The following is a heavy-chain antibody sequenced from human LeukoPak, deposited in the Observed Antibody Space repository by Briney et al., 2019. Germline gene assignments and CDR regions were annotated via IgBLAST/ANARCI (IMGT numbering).Heavy chain of an antibody. D-gene: IGHD4-23*01. V-gene: IGHV3-48*02. CDR2: ISSSSSTI. J-gene: IGHJ4*02. Sequence: GGSLRLSCAASGFTFSSYAMHWVRQAPGKGLEWVSYISSSSSTIYYADSVKGRFTISRDNAKNTLYLQMNSLRDEDTAVYYCAREDSTVVHFDFWGQGTLVTVSS. CDR1: GFTFSSYA. CDR3: AREDSTVVHFDF.